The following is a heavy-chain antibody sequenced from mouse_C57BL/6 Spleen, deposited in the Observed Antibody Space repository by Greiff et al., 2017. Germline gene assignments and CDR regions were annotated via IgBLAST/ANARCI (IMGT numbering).Heavy chain of an antibody. V-gene: IGHV2-2*01. CDR2: IWSGGST. Sequence: QVQLQLSGPGLVQPSQSLSITCTASGFSLTSYGVHWVRQSPGKGLEWLGVIWSGGSTDYNAAFISRLSISKDNSKSQVFFKMISLQADDAAIYYCARGKDNLAWFAYWGQGTLVTVSA. J-gene: IGHJ3*01. CDR1: GFSLTSYG. CDR3: ARGKDNLAWFAY. D-gene: IGHD1-3*01.